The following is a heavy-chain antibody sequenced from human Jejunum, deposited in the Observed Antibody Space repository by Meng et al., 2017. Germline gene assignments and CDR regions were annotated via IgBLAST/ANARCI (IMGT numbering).Heavy chain of an antibody. Sequence: QLQASGPGLVRPSEPLSLTCTVSGGSVSSPAYYWNWIRQPPGKGLEWIGYIYYSGGTTYSPSLNSRVTISIDTAKNQVSLKVSSVTAADTAVYYCAHSSSSSSFGFDYWGQGTLVTVSS. J-gene: IGHJ4*02. D-gene: IGHD6-6*01. CDR3: AHSSSSSSFGFDY. V-gene: IGHV4-61*08. CDR2: IYYSGGT. CDR1: GGSVSSPAYY.